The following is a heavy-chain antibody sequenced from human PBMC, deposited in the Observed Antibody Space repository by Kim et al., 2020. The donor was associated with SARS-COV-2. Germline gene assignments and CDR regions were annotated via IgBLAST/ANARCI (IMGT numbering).Heavy chain of an antibody. Sequence: GGSLRLSCAASGFTFDDYAMHWVRQAPGKGLEWVSLISGDGGSTYYADSVKGRFTISRDNSKNSLYLQMNSLRTEDTALYYCAKDNYYYDSSGYYGYWGQGTLVTVSS. CDR2: ISGDGGST. V-gene: IGHV3-43*02. CDR3: AKDNYYYDSSGYYGY. D-gene: IGHD3-22*01. J-gene: IGHJ4*02. CDR1: GFTFDDYA.